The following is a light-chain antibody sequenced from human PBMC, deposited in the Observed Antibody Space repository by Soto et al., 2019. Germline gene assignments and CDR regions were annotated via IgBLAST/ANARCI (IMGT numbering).Light chain of an antibody. CDR1: QSVIYGSDNKNY. Sequence: DIVMTQSPDSRTGSLGESATIDCKSGQSVIYGSDNKNYLAWYQPKPGQHPKLLIYWASPRESGVNARFSGSGSGTDFTLTMTSMQDGDVAVYYCQQYYVTPLACGGGNKVDI. CDR3: QQYYVTPLA. CDR2: WAS. J-gene: IGKJ4*01. V-gene: IGKV4-1*01.